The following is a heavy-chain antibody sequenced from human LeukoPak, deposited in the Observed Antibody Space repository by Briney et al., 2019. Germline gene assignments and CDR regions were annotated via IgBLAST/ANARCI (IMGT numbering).Heavy chain of an antibody. V-gene: IGHV4-34*01. D-gene: IGHD3-3*01. CDR2: INHSGST. CDR3: ARHPRLRRGFDP. J-gene: IGHJ5*02. CDR1: GGSFSGYY. Sequence: PSETLSLTCAVYGGSFSGYYWSWIRQPPGKGLEWIGEINHSGSTNYNPSLKSRVTISVDTSKNQFSLKLSSVTAADTAVYYCARHPRLRRGFDPWGQGTLVTVSS.